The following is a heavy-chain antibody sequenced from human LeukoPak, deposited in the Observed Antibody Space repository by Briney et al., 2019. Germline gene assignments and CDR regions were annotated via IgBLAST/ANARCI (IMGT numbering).Heavy chain of an antibody. CDR3: ARVRGSGYYYDSSGYFPFDY. J-gene: IGHJ4*02. V-gene: IGHV3-74*01. CDR1: GFTFSSYW. CDR2: INSDGSST. Sequence: PGGSLRLSCAASGFTFSSYWMHCVRQAPGKGLVWVSRINSDGSSTSYADSVKGRFTISRDNAKNTLYLQMNSLRAEDTAVYYCARVRGSGYYYDSSGYFPFDYWGQGTLVTVSS. D-gene: IGHD3-22*01.